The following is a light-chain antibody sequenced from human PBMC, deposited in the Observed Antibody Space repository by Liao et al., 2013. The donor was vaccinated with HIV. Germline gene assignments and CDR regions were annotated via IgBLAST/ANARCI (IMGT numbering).Light chain of an antibody. CDR2: QDN. V-gene: IGLV3-1*01. CDR3: QVWDSSSDHPYYV. Sequence: SYELTQPPSVSVSPGQTASITCSGDKLEDKYVCWYQQKPGQSPVLVIYQDNNRPSGIPERFSGSNSGNTATLTISGTQPMDEADYYCQVWDSSSDHPYYVFGTGTKVTVL. CDR1: KLEDKY. J-gene: IGLJ1*01.